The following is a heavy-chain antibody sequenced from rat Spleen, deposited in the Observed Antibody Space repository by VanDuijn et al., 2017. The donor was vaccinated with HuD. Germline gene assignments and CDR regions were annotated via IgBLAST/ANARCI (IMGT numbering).Heavy chain of an antibody. D-gene: IGHD1-10*01. CDR1: GYSITSIYR. V-gene: IGHV3-3*01. CDR2: INSAGST. J-gene: IGHJ3*01. Sequence: EVQLQESGPGLVKPSQSLSLTCSVTGYSITSIYRWNWIRRFPGNKLEWMGYINSAGSTNYNPSLKSRISITRDTSKNQFFLQVNSVTTEDTATYYCARLEATYWFAYWGQGTLVTVSS. CDR3: ARLEATYWFAY.